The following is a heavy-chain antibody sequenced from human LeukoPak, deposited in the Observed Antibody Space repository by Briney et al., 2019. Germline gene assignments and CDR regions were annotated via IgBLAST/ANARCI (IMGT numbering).Heavy chain of an antibody. CDR2: ISSSSSTI. V-gene: IGHV3-48*04. J-gene: IGHJ4*02. D-gene: IGHD5-12*01. CDR1: GFTFSSYS. CDR3: ARERSDSGCGERFDY. Sequence: SGGSLRLSCAASGFTFSSYSMNWVRQAPGKGLEWVSYISSSSSTIYYADSVKGRFTISRDNAKNSLYLQMNSLRAEDTAVYYCARERSDSGCGERFDYWGQGALVTVSS.